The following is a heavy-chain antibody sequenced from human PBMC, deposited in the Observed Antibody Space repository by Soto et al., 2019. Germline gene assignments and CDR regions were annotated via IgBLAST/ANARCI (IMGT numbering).Heavy chain of an antibody. D-gene: IGHD6-13*01. J-gene: IGHJ6*02. V-gene: IGHV3-30*03. CDR3: ASGFDVSSWYNSYYGMDV. Sequence: GGSLRLSCAASGFTFSSYGMHWVRQAPGKGLEWVAVISYDGSNKYYADSVKGRFTISIDISKNTLYLQMNSLRAVDTAVYYCASGFDVSSWYNSYYGMDVWGQGTTVTVSS. CDR1: GFTFSSYG. CDR2: ISYDGSNK.